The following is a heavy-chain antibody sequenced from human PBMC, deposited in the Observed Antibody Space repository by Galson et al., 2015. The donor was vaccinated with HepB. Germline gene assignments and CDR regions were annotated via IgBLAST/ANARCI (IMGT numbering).Heavy chain of an antibody. J-gene: IGHJ6*02. CDR2: IDWDDDK. D-gene: IGHD6-6*01. V-gene: IGHV2-70*01. Sequence: PALVKPTQTLTLTCTFSGFSLSTSGMCVSWIRQPPGKALEWLALIDWDDDKYYSTSLKTRLTISKDTSKNQVVLTMTNMDPVDTATHYCARTRGEYSSSPDVYYYGMDVWGQGTTVTVSS. CDR3: ARTRGEYSSSPDVYYYGMDV. CDR1: GFSLSTSGMC.